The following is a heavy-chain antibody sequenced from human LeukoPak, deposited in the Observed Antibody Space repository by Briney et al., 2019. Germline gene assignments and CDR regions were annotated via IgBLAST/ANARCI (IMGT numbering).Heavy chain of an antibody. V-gene: IGHV3-23*01. CDR3: AKVCVGSWVPAYFDF. J-gene: IGHJ4*02. D-gene: IGHD2-15*01. CDR1: GFTFSSYA. CDR2: ISGSGGNT. Sequence: PEGSHRLSRGASGFTFSSYAMSWVRQAPGKGLEWVSAISGSGGNTAYPDSVKGRFTISRDNSKNTLYLQMKTLRSDDTAVYYWAKVCVGSWVPAYFDFWGQGTMVTVSS.